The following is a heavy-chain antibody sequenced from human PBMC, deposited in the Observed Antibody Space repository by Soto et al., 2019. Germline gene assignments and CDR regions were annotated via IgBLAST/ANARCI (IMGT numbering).Heavy chain of an antibody. D-gene: IGHD5-18*01. J-gene: IGHJ4*02. CDR2: ISYDGSNN. V-gene: IGHV3-30-3*01. CDR3: ARGVDTAMVSPAGY. CDR1: GFTFSSYA. Sequence: GGSLRLSCAASGFTFSSYAMHWVRQAPGKGLEWVAVISYDGSNNYYADSVKGRFTISRDNSKNTLYLQMNSLRAEDTAVYYCARGVDTAMVSPAGYWGQGTLVTVSS.